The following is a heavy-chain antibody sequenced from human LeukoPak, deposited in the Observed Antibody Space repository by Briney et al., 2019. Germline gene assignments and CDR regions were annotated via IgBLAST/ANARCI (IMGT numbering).Heavy chain of an antibody. CDR3: ARGKSWSAFYLDY. D-gene: IGHD3-3*01. CDR2: INHSGST. V-gene: IGHV4-34*01. Sequence: PSETLSLTCAVYGGSFSGYYWSWIRQPPGKGLEWIGEINHSGSTNYNPSLKSRVTISVDTSKNQFSLKLSSVTAADTAVYYCARGKSWSAFYLDYWGQGTLVTVSS. J-gene: IGHJ4*02. CDR1: GGSFSGYY.